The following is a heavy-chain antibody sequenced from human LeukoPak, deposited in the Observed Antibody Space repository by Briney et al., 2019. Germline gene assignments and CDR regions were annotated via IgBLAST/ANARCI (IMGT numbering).Heavy chain of an antibody. CDR1: GYSISSGYY. CDR3: ARGISTTGHGY. Sequence: SETLSLTCAVSGYSISSGYYWGWIRQPPGKGPEGIGSVFHTGSSYYIPSLKSRVTISVDTSKNQFSLEVSSVTAADTAIYYCARGISTTGHGYWGPGTLVTVSS. CDR2: VFHTGSS. V-gene: IGHV4-38-2*01. D-gene: IGHD4-11*01. J-gene: IGHJ4*02.